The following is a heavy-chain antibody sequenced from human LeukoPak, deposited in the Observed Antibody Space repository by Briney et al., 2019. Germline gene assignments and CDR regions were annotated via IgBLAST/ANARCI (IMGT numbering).Heavy chain of an antibody. V-gene: IGHV3-30*02. CDR1: GFTFSSYG. CDR2: IRYDGSNN. J-gene: IGHJ4*02. D-gene: IGHD2-2*01. CDR3: AKSEHCSSTSCGVG. Sequence: GGSLRLSCAASGFTFSSYGMHWVRQAPGKGLEWVAFIRYDGSNNYYADSVKGRFTISRDNSKNTLYLQMNSLRAEDTAVYYCAKSEHCSSTSCGVGWGQGTLVTVSS.